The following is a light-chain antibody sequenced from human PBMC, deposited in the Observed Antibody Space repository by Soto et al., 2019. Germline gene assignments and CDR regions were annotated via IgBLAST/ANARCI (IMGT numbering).Light chain of an antibody. Sequence: QSALTQPASVSGSPGQSITISCTGTSSDVGSYNLVSWYQQHPGKAPKLMIYEVSKRPSGVSNRFSGSKSGNTASLTISGLQAEXEADYYCCSYAGSSTYVFGTGTKLTVL. V-gene: IGLV2-23*02. CDR3: CSYAGSSTYV. CDR2: EVS. J-gene: IGLJ1*01. CDR1: SSDVGSYNL.